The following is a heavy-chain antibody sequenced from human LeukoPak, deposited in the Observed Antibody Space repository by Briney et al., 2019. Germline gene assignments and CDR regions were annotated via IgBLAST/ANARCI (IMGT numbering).Heavy chain of an antibody. CDR3: ARDIVNGPFVTSLES. CDR1: GFILTTYP. V-gene: IGHV3-48*03. J-gene: IGHJ4*02. D-gene: IGHD2-8*01. CDR2: ISSDGNTE. Sequence: SGGSLRLSCAASGFILTTYPTNWIRQVPGKGLEWVSHISSDGNTEYYADSVRVRFTMSRDNAKNSLDLHMNSLRTEDTAVYYCARDIVNGPFVTSLESWGKGALGTVSS.